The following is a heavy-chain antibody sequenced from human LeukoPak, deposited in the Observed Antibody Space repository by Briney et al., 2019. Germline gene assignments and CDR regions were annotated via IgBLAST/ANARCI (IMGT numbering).Heavy chain of an antibody. CDR3: SRENGAFSPFGY. V-gene: IGHV4-34*01. CDR2: ISLTGLT. CDR1: GGSFSGYY. Sequence: SETLSLTCAVYGGSFSGYYWSWIRQPPGQGLEWIGEISLTGLTHYNPSLESRVTVSLDKSKNQLSLNLTSVTAADTAVYYCSRENGAFSPFGYWGQGTLVTVSS. J-gene: IGHJ4*02. D-gene: IGHD2-8*01.